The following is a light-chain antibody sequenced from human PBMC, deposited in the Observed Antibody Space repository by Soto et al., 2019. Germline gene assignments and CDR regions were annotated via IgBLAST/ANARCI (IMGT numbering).Light chain of an antibody. V-gene: IGKV1-39*01. Sequence: DITMTQSPSTLSASVGDRVTISCRASQSVGNYLNWYQQKPGKAPNLLIYGASNLQSGVPSRFSGSGSGTDFTLTIGSLQPEDFATYFCQQSYSTPHTFGGGTMVDIK. CDR3: QQSYSTPHT. J-gene: IGKJ4*01. CDR2: GAS. CDR1: QSVGNY.